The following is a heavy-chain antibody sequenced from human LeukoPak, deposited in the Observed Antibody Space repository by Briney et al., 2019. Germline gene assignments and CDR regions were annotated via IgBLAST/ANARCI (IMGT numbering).Heavy chain of an antibody. V-gene: IGHV3-74*01. Sequence: PGGSLRLSCAASGFTFSSYWMHWVRQAPGKGLVWVSRIKNDGSSPTYADSVKGRFTISRDNAKNTLYLQMNSLRAEDTAVYYCARDSPYRVWGQGTLVTVSS. CDR1: GFTFSSYW. CDR2: IKNDGSSP. J-gene: IGHJ4*02. D-gene: IGHD3-16*02. CDR3: ARDSPYRV.